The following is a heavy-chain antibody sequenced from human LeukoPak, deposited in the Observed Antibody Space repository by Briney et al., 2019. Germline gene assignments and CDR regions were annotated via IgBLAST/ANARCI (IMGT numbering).Heavy chain of an antibody. Sequence: SQTLSLTCAVSGGSISSGGYSWSWIRQPPGKGLEWIGYIYYSGSTYYNPSLKSRLTISVDTSKNQFSLKLSSVTAADTAVYYCARGGTMISGYYFDYWGQGTLVTVSS. J-gene: IGHJ4*02. D-gene: IGHD3-16*01. CDR3: ARGGTMISGYYFDY. CDR2: IYYSGST. V-gene: IGHV4-31*11. CDR1: GGSISSGGYS.